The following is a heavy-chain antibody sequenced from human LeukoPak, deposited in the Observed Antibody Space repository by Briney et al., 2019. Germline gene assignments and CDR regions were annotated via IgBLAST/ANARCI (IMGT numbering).Heavy chain of an antibody. CDR1: GFTFSSYG. CDR2: IWYDGSNK. V-gene: IGHV3-33*06. J-gene: IGHJ4*02. Sequence: PGRSLRLSCAASGFTFSSYGMRWVRQAPGKGLEWMADIWYDGSNKYYADSVKGRFTIPRDNSNNKLYLQITSLRADDTAAYYCAKDRRTGYCSSTSCYYFDFWGQGTLVTVSS. D-gene: IGHD2-2*01. CDR3: AKDRRTGYCSSTSCYYFDF.